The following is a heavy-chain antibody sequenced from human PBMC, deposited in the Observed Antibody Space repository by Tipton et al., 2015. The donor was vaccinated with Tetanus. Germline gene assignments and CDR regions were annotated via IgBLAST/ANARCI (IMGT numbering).Heavy chain of an antibody. CDR2: LGYSGRT. CDR3: ARLREVVSRSGWAFDY. Sequence: TLSLTCAVSGGSIRTSTWWTWVRQSPGQGLEWIGSLGYSGRTYYNPSLKSRLTMSVDTSKKDFSVRLRSVTAADMAVYYCARLREVVSRSGWAFDYWGQGILVTVSS. V-gene: IGHV4-39*02. J-gene: IGHJ4*02. D-gene: IGHD3-10*01. CDR1: GGSIRTSTW.